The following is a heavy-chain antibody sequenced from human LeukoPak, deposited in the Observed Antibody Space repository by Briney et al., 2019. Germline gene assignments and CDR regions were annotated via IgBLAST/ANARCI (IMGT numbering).Heavy chain of an antibody. CDR2: ISYDGSNK. CDR3: AKDLQRGVVGATDYDY. J-gene: IGHJ4*02. Sequence: PGGSLRLSCAASGFTFSSYGMHWVRQAPGKGLEWVAVISYDGSNKYYADSVKGRFTISRDNSKNTLYLQMNSLRAEDTAVYYCAKDLQRGVVGATDYDYWGQGTLVTVSS. V-gene: IGHV3-30*18. CDR1: GFTFSSYG. D-gene: IGHD1-26*01.